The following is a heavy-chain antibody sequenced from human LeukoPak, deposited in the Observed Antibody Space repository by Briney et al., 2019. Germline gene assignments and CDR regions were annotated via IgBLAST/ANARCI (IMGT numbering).Heavy chain of an antibody. CDR2: IKQDGSEK. J-gene: IGHJ4*02. CDR1: GFTFSSYW. D-gene: IGHD4-17*01. V-gene: IGHV3-7*01. CDR3: ARHCYGDYVGY. Sequence: PEGSLRLSCAASGFTFSSYWMSWVRQAPGKGLEWVANIKQDGSEKYYVDSVKGRFTISRDNAKNSLYLQMNSLRAEDTAVYYCARHCYGDYVGYWGQGTLVTVSS.